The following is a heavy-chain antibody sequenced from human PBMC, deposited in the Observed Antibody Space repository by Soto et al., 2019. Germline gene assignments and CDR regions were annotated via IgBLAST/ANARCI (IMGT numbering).Heavy chain of an antibody. CDR2: IIPIFGTA. Sequence: GASVKVSCTASGGTFSSYAISWVRQAPGQGLEWMGGIIPIFGTANYAQKFQGRVTITADESTSTAYMELSSLRSEDTAVYYCAREPPVVPSPYGSGSPSDYWGQGTLVTVSS. D-gene: IGHD3-10*01. V-gene: IGHV1-69*13. CDR3: AREPPVVPSPYGSGSPSDY. J-gene: IGHJ4*02. CDR1: GGTFSSYA.